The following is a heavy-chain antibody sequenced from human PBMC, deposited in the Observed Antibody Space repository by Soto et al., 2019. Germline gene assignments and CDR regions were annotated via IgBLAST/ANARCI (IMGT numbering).Heavy chain of an antibody. CDR3: ARGGDLYCSGGSCYSWFDP. J-gene: IGHJ5*02. CDR2: INPNSGGT. CDR1: GYTFTGYY. D-gene: IGHD2-15*01. Sequence: QVQLVQSGAEVKKPGASVKVSCKASGYTFTGYYMHWVRQAPGQGLEWMGWINPNSGGTNYAQKFQGWVTMTRDTAISTAYMGRRRLRSDDTAVYYCARGGDLYCSGGSCYSWFDPWGQGTLVTVSS. V-gene: IGHV1-2*04.